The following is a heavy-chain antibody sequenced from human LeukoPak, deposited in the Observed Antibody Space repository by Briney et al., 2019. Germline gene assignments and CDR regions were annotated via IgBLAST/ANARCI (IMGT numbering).Heavy chain of an antibody. V-gene: IGHV4-61*01. Sequence: SETLSLTCTVSGGSISSSSYYWGWIRQPPGKGLEWIGYIHYSGSTNYNPSLKSRGTISVDTSKNQFSLKLTSVTAADAAVYFCARELGATVVNYGMDVWGQGTTVTVSS. D-gene: IGHD4-23*01. CDR3: ARELGATVVNYGMDV. CDR2: IHYSGST. CDR1: GGSISSSSYY. J-gene: IGHJ6*02.